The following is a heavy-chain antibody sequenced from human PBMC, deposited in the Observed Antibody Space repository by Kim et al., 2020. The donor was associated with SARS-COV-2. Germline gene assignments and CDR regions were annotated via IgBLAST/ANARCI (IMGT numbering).Heavy chain of an antibody. CDR2: INHSGST. CDR3: ARGTTRGLRLGELSFPFDY. V-gene: IGHV4-34*01. CDR1: GGSFSGYY. D-gene: IGHD3-16*02. J-gene: IGHJ4*02. Sequence: SETLSLTCAVYGGSFSGYYWSWIRQPPGKGLEWIGEINHSGSTNYNPSLKSRVTISVDTSKNQFSLKLSSVTAADTAVYYCARGTTRGLRLGELSFPFDYWGQGTLVTVSS.